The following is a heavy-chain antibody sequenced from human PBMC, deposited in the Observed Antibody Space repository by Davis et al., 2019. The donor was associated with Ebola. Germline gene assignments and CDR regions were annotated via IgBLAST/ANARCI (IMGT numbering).Heavy chain of an antibody. D-gene: IGHD3/OR15-3a*01. Sequence: ASVQVSCKASGGTFSSYAISWVRQAPGQGLEWMGRIIPILGIANYAQKFQGRVTITADKSTSTAYMELSSLRSEDTAVYYCARDPGLSYGMDVWGQGTTVTVSS. CDR2: IIPILGIA. CDR1: GGTFSSYA. V-gene: IGHV1-69*04. J-gene: IGHJ6*02. CDR3: ARDPGLSYGMDV.